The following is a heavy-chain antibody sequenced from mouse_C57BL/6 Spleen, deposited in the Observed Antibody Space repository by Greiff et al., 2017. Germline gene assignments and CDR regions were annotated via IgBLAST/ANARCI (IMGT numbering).Heavy chain of an antibody. CDR1: GFNIKDYH. CDR3: ASSYYCGSSYGDY. D-gene: IGHD1-1*01. Sequence: EVQLQQSGAEFVKPGASVKLSCTASGFNIKDYHMHWVKQRTEQGLEWIGRIDPEDGETKYAPKFQGQATITADTSSNTAYLQLSSLTTEDTAVYYCASSYYCGSSYGDYWGQGTLVTVSA. J-gene: IGHJ3*01. V-gene: IGHV14-2*01. CDR2: IDPEDGET.